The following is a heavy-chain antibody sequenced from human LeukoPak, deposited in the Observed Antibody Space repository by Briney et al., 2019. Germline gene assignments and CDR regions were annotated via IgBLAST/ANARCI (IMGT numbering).Heavy chain of an antibody. Sequence: PGGSLRLSCAASGFTFSDYYMGWIRQAPGKGLEWVSYISSSGSTIYYADSVKGRFTISRDNAKNSLYLQMNSLRAEDTAVYYCALSSGWSPYYFDYWGQGTLVTVSS. CDR2: ISSSGSTI. CDR3: ALSSGWSPYYFDY. D-gene: IGHD6-19*01. CDR1: GFTFSDYY. V-gene: IGHV3-11*01. J-gene: IGHJ4*02.